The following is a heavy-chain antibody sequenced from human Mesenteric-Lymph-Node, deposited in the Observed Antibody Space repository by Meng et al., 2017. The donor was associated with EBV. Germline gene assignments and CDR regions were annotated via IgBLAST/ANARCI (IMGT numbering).Heavy chain of an antibody. D-gene: IGHD5-18*01. CDR3: SIWDTGALKNS. Sequence: QVYLLERVVGLLKPSEIPSLTCAAYGASFSGYYVGCRRQPPGKGLERIGEIDPTGNTKYIPSLKRPVTISLDTSRNQLSLKLTSVTAADTAVYYCSIWDTGALKNSWGPGTLVTVSS. V-gene: IGHV4-34*01. J-gene: IGHJ4*02. CDR1: GASFSGYY. CDR2: IDPTGNT.